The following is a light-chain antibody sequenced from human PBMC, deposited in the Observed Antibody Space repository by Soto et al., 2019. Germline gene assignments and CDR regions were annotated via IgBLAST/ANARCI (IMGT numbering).Light chain of an antibody. J-gene: IGLJ1*01. CDR3: GAWDDTLKGYV. CDR2: TTN. CDR1: TSNIGGRP. Sequence: QSVLTQPPSVSGAPGQRVIISCSGSTSNIGGRPVNWYQQLPGTAPKLLIYTTNQRPSGVPGRFSASKSGTSASLAISGLQSEDEADYYCGAWDDTLKGYVFGSGTKLTVL. V-gene: IGLV1-44*01.